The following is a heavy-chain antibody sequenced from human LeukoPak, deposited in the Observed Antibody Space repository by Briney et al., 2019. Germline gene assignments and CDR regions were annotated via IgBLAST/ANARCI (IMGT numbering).Heavy chain of an antibody. V-gene: IGHV1-2*02. CDR2: INTNSGGT. CDR3: ARDGQWLRFNYYYNYMDV. J-gene: IGHJ6*03. D-gene: IGHD5-12*01. Sequence: ASVKVSCKASGYTFTGYYIHWVRQAPGQGLECMGWINTNSGGTIYAQKFQGRVTMTRDTSISTAYMEVSSLRSDDTAVYYCARDGQWLRFNYYYNYMDVWGKGTTVTISS. CDR1: GYTFTGYY.